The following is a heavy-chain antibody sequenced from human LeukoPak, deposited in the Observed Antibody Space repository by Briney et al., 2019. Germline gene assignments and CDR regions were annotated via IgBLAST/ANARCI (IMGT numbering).Heavy chain of an antibody. J-gene: IGHJ4*02. CDR3: AKGPYGGPVPFDY. CDR2: IRYDGSNK. D-gene: IGHD3-10*01. CDR1: GFTFSSYG. V-gene: IGHV3-30*02. Sequence: PGGSLRLSCAASGFTFSSYGMHWVRQAPGKGLEWVAFIRYDGSNKDYTDSVKGRFTISRDNSKKILYVQMNSLRPDDTAVYYCAKGPYGGPVPFDYWGQGTVVTVSS.